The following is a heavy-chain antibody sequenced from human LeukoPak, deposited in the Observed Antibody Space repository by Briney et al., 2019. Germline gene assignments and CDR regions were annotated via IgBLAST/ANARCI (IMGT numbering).Heavy chain of an antibody. Sequence: PGGSLRLSCAASGFTFSRYWMHWVRQAPGTGLVWVSRINIDGSSTSYADSVKGRFTISRDNAKNTLYLEMNSLRAEDTAVYYCATLGKSNFFDYWGQGTLVTVSS. CDR2: INIDGSST. CDR3: ATLGKSNFFDY. V-gene: IGHV3-74*01. CDR1: GFTFSRYW. D-gene: IGHD1-26*01. J-gene: IGHJ4*02.